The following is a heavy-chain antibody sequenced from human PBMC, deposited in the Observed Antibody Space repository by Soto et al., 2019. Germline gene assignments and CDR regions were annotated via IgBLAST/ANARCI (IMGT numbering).Heavy chain of an antibody. CDR2: IYYSGSP. J-gene: IGHJ3*02. CDR1: GGSISSGGYY. D-gene: IGHD1-26*01. Sequence: QVQLQESGPGLVKPSQTLSLTCTVSGGSISSGGYYWSWIRQPPGNGLECIGYIYYSGSPDYNPSLKRRVTISVDTSKNQFSLRLSSVTAADTAVYYCARSRYSVVGPTTYTFDIWGQGTTVTVSS. CDR3: ARSRYSVVGPTTYTFDI. V-gene: IGHV4-30-4*01.